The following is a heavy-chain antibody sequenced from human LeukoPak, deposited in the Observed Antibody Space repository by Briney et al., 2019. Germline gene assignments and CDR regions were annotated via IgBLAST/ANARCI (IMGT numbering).Heavy chain of an antibody. Sequence: GGSLRLSCAASGFTFSDYYMSWIRQAPGKGLEWVSYISSSGSTIYYADSVKGRFTISRDNAKNSLYLQMNSLRAEDTALYYCAKGLLGDSSGYDAFDIWGQGTMVTVSS. V-gene: IGHV3-11*01. CDR3: AKGLLGDSSGYDAFDI. J-gene: IGHJ3*02. D-gene: IGHD6-19*01. CDR1: GFTFSDYY. CDR2: ISSSGSTI.